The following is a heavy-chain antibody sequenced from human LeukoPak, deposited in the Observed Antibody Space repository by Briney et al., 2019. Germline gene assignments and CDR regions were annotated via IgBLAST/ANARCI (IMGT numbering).Heavy chain of an antibody. CDR1: VFTFSSYE. J-gene: IGHJ4*02. Sequence: VGSLRLSCAASVFTFSSYEMNWVRQAPGKGLEWVSAISGSGGSTYYADSVKGRFTISRDNSKNTLYLQMNSLRAEDTAVYYCAKDPGRYYYDSSAFDYWGQGTLVTVSS. CDR2: ISGSGGST. CDR3: AKDPGRYYYDSSAFDY. D-gene: IGHD3-22*01. V-gene: IGHV3-23*01.